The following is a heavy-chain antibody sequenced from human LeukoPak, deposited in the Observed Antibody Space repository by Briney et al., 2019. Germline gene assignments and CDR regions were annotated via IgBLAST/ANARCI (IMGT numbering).Heavy chain of an antibody. V-gene: IGHV4-59*12. Sequence: PSETLSLTCAVSGGSISSYYWSWIRQPPGKGLEWIGYIYYSGSTYYNPSLKSRVTISVDTSKNQFSLKLSSVTAADTAVYYCARWAIFGVVITFAYFDYWGQGTLVTVSS. CDR3: ARWAIFGVVITFAYFDY. D-gene: IGHD3-3*01. CDR1: GGSISSYY. CDR2: IYYSGST. J-gene: IGHJ4*02.